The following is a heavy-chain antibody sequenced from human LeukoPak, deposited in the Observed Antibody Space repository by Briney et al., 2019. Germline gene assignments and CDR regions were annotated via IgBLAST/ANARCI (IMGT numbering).Heavy chain of an antibody. Sequence: PSETLSLTCTVSGGFISSSSYYWGWIRQPPGKGLEWIGSIYYSGSTYYNPSLKSRVTISVDTSKNQFSLKLSSVTAADTAVYYCARQGTTVTTYEWFDPWGQGTLVTVSS. D-gene: IGHD4-17*01. CDR2: IYYSGST. J-gene: IGHJ5*02. CDR3: ARQGTTVTTYEWFDP. CDR1: GGFISSSSYY. V-gene: IGHV4-39*01.